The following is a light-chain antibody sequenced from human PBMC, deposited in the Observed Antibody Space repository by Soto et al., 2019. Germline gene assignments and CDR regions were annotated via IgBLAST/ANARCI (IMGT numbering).Light chain of an antibody. J-gene: IGKJ5*01. CDR2: DPS. CDR1: QNVGSL. V-gene: IGKV3-11*01. CDR3: HERSNWRIT. Sequence: ESVLTQSPATLSLSPGERATLSCRASQNVGSLLAWSQQKPGQAPRLLIYDPSNRAAGVPARFSGSGSGTDFTLTISSLEPEDFAIYYCHERSNWRITFGQGTRLDI.